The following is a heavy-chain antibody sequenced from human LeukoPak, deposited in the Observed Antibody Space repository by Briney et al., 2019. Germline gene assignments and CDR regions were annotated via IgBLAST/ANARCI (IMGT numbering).Heavy chain of an antibody. CDR3: ASVGSGSYYGYFDY. CDR2: IYYSGST. Sequence: PSQTLSLTCTVSGGSISSGDYYWSWIRQPPGKGLEWIGYIYYSGSTYYNPSLKSRVTISVDTSKNQFSLKLSSVTAADTAVYYCASVGSGSYYGYFDYWGQGTLVTVSS. V-gene: IGHV4-30-4*01. CDR1: GGSISSGDYY. J-gene: IGHJ4*02. D-gene: IGHD1-26*01.